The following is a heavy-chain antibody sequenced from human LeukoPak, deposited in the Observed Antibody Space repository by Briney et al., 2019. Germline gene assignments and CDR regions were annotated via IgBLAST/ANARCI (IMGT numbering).Heavy chain of an antibody. V-gene: IGHV3-21*04. J-gene: IGHJ4*02. D-gene: IGHD2-21*01. CDR1: GFTLSSYR. CDR3: AKGDVVIWLILVGFYKEAYYFDS. CDR2: IISIGSYI. Sequence: GGSLRLSCAASGFTLSSYRMNWVRQAPGKGLEWVSSIISIGSYIYYADSVKGRFTISRDNNKNTLFLQMNRLRAEDTAVYFCAKGDVVIWLILVGFYKEAYYFDSWGQGALVNVSS.